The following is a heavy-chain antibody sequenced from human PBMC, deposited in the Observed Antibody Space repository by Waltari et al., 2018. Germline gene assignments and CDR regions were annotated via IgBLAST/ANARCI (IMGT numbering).Heavy chain of an antibody. V-gene: IGHV4-39*07. CDR2: INYSGST. J-gene: IGHJ5*02. CDR3: VREWSSSSSWFDP. D-gene: IGHD6-6*01. Sequence: QVQLQESGPGLVKSSETLSLTCTVSGGSIGRNTFYWAWIRQPPGKRMEWMASINYSGSTYYMPSLKSRVTISVDTSSNQLSLRLTSVTAADTAVYFCVREWSSSSSWFDPWGQGTLVTVSS. CDR1: GGSIGRNTFY.